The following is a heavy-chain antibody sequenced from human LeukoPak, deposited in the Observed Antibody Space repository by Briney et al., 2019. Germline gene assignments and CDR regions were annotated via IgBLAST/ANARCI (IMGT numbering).Heavy chain of an antibody. CDR1: GYTFTSYA. V-gene: IGHV1-46*01. Sequence: ASVKVPCKASGYTFTSYAMHWVRQAPGQGLEWMGIINPSGGSTSYAQKFQGRVTMTRDTSTSTVYMELSSLRSEDTAVYYCAREAYYYDSSGYSGFDYWGQGTLVTVSS. D-gene: IGHD3-22*01. J-gene: IGHJ4*02. CDR2: INPSGGST. CDR3: AREAYYYDSSGYSGFDY.